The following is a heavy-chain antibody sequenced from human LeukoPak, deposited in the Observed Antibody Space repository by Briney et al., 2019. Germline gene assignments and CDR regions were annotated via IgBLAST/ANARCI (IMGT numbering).Heavy chain of an antibody. CDR2: ISSSSSYI. CDR3: AREVDIGARFDY. CDR1: GFTFSSYS. V-gene: IGHV3-21*01. Sequence: GGSLRLSCAASGFTFSSYSMNWVRQAPGKGLEWVSSISSSSSYIYYADSVKGRFTISRDNAKNSLYLQMNSLRAEDTAVYYCAREVDIGARFDYWGQGTLVTVSS. J-gene: IGHJ4*02. D-gene: IGHD5-12*01.